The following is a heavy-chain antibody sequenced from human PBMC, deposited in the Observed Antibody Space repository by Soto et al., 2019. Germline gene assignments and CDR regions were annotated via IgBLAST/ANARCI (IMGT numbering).Heavy chain of an antibody. J-gene: IGHJ4*02. CDR3: ARDSGGIAVAGNFDY. CDR2: INPSGGST. Sequence: ASVKVSCKASGYTFTSYGSSWVRQAPGQGLEWMGIINPSGGSTSYAQKFQGRVTMTRDTSTSTVYMELSSLRSEDTAVYYCARDSGGIAVAGNFDYWGQGTLVTVSS. V-gene: IGHV1-46*03. CDR1: GYTFTSYG. D-gene: IGHD6-19*01.